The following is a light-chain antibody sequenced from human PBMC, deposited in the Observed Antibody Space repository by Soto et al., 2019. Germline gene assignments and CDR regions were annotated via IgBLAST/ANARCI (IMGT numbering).Light chain of an antibody. CDR3: LLSYGGARSWV. V-gene: IGLV7-46*01. CDR2: HTS. J-gene: IGLJ3*02. Sequence: QAVVTQEPSLTVSPGGTVTLTCVSSTGVVTSGHYPSWFQQKPGQAPRTLIYHTSNRHSWTPARFSGSLLGGKAALTLSGAQPEDDADYYCLLSYGGARSWVFGGGTKLTVL. CDR1: TGVVTSGHY.